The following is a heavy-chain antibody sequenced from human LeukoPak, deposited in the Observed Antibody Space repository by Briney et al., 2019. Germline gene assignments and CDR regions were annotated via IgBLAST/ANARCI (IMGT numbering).Heavy chain of an antibody. CDR3: AKGRCSGVGCDSFHS. V-gene: IGHV3-23*01. CDR2: ISDDSSFT. CDR1: GFTFSNYA. Sequence: GESLRLSCAASGFTFSNYAMNWVRQAPGKGLECISTISDDSSFTYYADSVKGRSAISRDDSKNTLYLQMNNLKVEDTAVYYCAKGRCSGVGCDSFHSWGQGALVTVSS. J-gene: IGHJ4*02. D-gene: IGHD2-15*01.